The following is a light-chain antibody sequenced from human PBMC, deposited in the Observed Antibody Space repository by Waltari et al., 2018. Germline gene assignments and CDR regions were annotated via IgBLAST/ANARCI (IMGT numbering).Light chain of an antibody. CDR3: QQHGSSPPLI. V-gene: IGKV3-20*01. CDR1: QSVSTS. J-gene: IGKJ4*01. Sequence: EIVLTQSPGPLSLSPGERATLSCRASQSVSTSLAWYQQRPGQAPRLLIYAASSRVTGIPDRFSGSGSGTDFTLTISRLEPEDFAVYYCQQHGSSPPLIFGGGTKVEIK. CDR2: AAS.